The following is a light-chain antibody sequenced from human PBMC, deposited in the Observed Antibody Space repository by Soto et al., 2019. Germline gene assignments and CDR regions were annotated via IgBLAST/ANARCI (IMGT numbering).Light chain of an antibody. CDR2: LEGSGSY. V-gene: IGLV4-60*02. Sequence: QSVLTQSSSASASLGSSVKLTCTLSSGHSSYIIAWHQQQPGKAPRYLMKLEGSGSYNKGSGVPDRFSGSSSGADRYLTISNLHFEDEADYYCETWDGNTRVFGGGTTLTVL. CDR3: ETWDGNTRV. CDR1: SGHSSYI. J-gene: IGLJ3*02.